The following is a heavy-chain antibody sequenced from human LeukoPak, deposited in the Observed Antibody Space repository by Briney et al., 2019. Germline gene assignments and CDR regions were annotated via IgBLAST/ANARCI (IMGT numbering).Heavy chain of an antibody. Sequence: GGSLRLSCAASGFTFGDFVMNWVRQAPGKGLEWVSGVSGTGTYNSDSVKGRFTISRDNSKNTLYLQMNSLKAEDTAVYYCAKVGWLQTHWYFDLWGRGTLVTVSS. V-gene: IGHV3-23*01. CDR2: VSGTGT. J-gene: IGHJ2*01. CDR1: GFTFGDFV. CDR3: AKVGWLQTHWYFDL. D-gene: IGHD5-12*01.